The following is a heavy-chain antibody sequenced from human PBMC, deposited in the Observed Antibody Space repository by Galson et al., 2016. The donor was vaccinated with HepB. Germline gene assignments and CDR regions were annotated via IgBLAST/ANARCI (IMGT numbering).Heavy chain of an antibody. CDR3: ARDPGSLTGTYQYFDL. V-gene: IGHV3-9*01. Sequence: SLRLSCAASGFTFDDHAMHWVRRAPGRGLEWVARITWNSGATGYAASLSGRFPISRDNAKNSRYLHMSRLTAGDSAIYYCARDPGSLTGTYQYFDLWGRGAPVTVSP. J-gene: IGHJ2*01. CDR1: GFTFDDHA. CDR2: ITWNSGAT. D-gene: IGHD7-27*01.